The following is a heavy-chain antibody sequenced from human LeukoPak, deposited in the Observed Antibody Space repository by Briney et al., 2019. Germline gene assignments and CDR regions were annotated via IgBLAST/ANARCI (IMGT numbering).Heavy chain of an antibody. J-gene: IGHJ4*02. CDR3: ARGYGYSYGLFDY. Sequence: GASVKVSCKASGYTFTNYDISWVRQAPGQGLEWMGRIYAYNGNTKYAQKLQGRVTMATDTSTSTAYMELRSLRSDDTAVYFCARGYGYSYGLFDYWGQGTLVTVPS. D-gene: IGHD5-18*01. CDR2: IYAYNGNT. V-gene: IGHV1-18*01. CDR1: GYTFTNYD.